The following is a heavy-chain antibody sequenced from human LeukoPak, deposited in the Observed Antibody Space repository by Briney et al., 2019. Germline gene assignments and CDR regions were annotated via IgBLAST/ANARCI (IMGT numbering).Heavy chain of an antibody. V-gene: IGHV4-59*08. Sequence: PSETLSLTCTVSGGSISSYYWSWIRQPPGKGLEWIAYMYYSGSTYYNPSLKSRVTMSVDTSKNQLSLKLSSVTAADTAVYYCVRPYYYDSRIDPWGQGILVTVSS. D-gene: IGHD3-22*01. CDR1: GGSISSYY. CDR2: MYYSGST. CDR3: VRPYYYDSRIDP. J-gene: IGHJ5*02.